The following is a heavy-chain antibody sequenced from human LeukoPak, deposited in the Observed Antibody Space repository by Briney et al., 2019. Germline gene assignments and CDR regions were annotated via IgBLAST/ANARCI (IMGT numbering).Heavy chain of an antibody. V-gene: IGHV1-69*05. CDR2: IIPIFGTA. Sequence: SVKVSCKASGGTFSSYAISWVRQAPGQGLEWMGRIIPIFGTANYAQKFQGRVTITTDESTSTAYMELSSLRSEDTAVYYCARDEWLAAAGNWFDPRGQGTLVTVSS. J-gene: IGHJ5*02. D-gene: IGHD6-13*01. CDR1: GGTFSSYA. CDR3: ARDEWLAAAGNWFDP.